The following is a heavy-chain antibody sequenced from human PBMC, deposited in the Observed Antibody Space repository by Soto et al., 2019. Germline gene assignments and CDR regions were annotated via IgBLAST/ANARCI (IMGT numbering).Heavy chain of an antibody. V-gene: IGHV1-18*04. CDR3: ASSYYYGSGSLSGHYYFGMDV. CDR1: GYTSTSYG. J-gene: IGHJ6*02. CDR2: ISVHNGNT. D-gene: IGHD3-10*01. Sequence: ASVKVSCKASGYTSTSYGISWVRQAPGQGLEWMGWISVHNGNTNYAQKLQGGVTMTTDTSTGTAYMELRSLRSDDTAVYYFASSYYYGSGSLSGHYYFGMDVWGQGTTVTVSS.